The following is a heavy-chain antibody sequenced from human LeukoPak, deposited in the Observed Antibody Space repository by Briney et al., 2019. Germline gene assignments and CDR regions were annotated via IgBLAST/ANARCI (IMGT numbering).Heavy chain of an antibody. V-gene: IGHV3-21*01. CDR2: ITSSSHYI. Sequence: GGSLRLSCAASGFTFNIDSMNWVRQAPGKGLEWVSRITSSSHYIYYADSVKGRFTISRDNAKNSLYLDMSSLRADDTAVYYCARAENSGSGGLDPWGQGTLVTVSS. CDR1: GFTFNIDS. D-gene: IGHD2-15*01. CDR3: ARAENSGSGGLDP. J-gene: IGHJ5*02.